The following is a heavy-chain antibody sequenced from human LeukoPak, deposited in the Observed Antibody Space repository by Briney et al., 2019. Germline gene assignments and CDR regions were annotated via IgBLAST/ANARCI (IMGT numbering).Heavy chain of an antibody. J-gene: IGHJ5*02. Sequence: SETLSLTCTVSGGSISSGGYYWSWIRQHPGKGLEWIGYIYYSGSTYYNPSLKSRVTISVDTSKNQFSLKLSSVTAADTAVYYCARNPVVRVNWFDPWGQGTLVTVSS. CDR3: ARNPVVRVNWFDP. D-gene: IGHD2-2*01. CDR2: IYYSGST. V-gene: IGHV4-31*03. CDR1: GGSISSGGYY.